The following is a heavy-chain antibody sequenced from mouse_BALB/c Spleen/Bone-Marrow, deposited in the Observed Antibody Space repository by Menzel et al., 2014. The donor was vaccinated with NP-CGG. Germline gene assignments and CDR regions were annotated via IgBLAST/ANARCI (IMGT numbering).Heavy chain of an antibody. CDR2: IWGDGST. CDR3: ARDSFLITRALDY. CDR1: GFSLTGXX. Sequence: VMLVESGPGLVAPSQSLSITCTVSGFSLTGXXXXXVRQSPGKXXXWLGMIWGDGSTDYNSALKSRLSISKDNSKSQVFXKMNSLQTDDTARYYCARDSFLITRALDYWGQGTSVTVSS. J-gene: IGHJ4*01. D-gene: IGHD2-4*01. V-gene: IGHV2-6-7*01.